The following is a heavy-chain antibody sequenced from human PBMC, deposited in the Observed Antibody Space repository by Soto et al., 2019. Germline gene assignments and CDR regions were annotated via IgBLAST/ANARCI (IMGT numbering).Heavy chain of an antibody. D-gene: IGHD2-2*01. J-gene: IGHJ4*02. CDR2: ISGGGDSP. Sequence: EVHLWESGGGLVQPGGSLRLSCAASGFTFSTYTMSWVRQAPGKGLYWLSSISGGGDSPSYADSVQSRFTISRDNPKNTLYLQMNSLRAEDTAVYYCAKARCSTANCYVPDYWGQGTLVTVSS. CDR3: AKARCSTANCYVPDY. V-gene: IGHV3-23*01. CDR1: GFTFSTYT.